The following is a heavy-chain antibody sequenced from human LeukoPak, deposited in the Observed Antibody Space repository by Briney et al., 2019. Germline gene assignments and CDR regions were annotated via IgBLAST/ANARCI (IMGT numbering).Heavy chain of an antibody. V-gene: IGHV4-39*01. D-gene: IGHD5-24*01. J-gene: IGHJ4*02. Sequence: SETLSLTCTVSGGSISSYYWSWIRQPPGKGLEWIGSIYYSGSTYYNPSLKSRVTISVDTSKNQFSLKLSSVTAADTAVYYCARHLERRDGYNPDYWGQGTLVTVSS. CDR2: IYYSGST. CDR1: GGSISSYY. CDR3: ARHLERRDGYNPDY.